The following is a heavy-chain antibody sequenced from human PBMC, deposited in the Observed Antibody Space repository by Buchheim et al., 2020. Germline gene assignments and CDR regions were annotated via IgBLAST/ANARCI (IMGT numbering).Heavy chain of an antibody. D-gene: IGHD1-1*01. CDR2: ISYDGSNK. V-gene: IGHV3-30-3*01. CDR1: GFTFSSYA. Sequence: QVQLVESGGGVVQPGRSLRLSCAASGFTFSSYAMHWVRQAPGKGLEWVAVISYDGSNKYYADSVKGRFTISRDNSKNTLYLQMNSLRVEDTAVYYCARDCQGGPTVAPLCNRFDPWGQGTL. J-gene: IGHJ5*02. CDR3: ARDCQGGPTVAPLCNRFDP.